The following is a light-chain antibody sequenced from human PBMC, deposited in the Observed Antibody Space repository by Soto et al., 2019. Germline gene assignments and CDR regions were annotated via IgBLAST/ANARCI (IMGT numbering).Light chain of an antibody. CDR2: EVS. CDR1: SSDVGGYNY. V-gene: IGLV2-8*01. Sequence: QSVLTQPPSAAGSPGQSVTISCTGTSSDVGGYNYVSWYQQHPGKAPKLMIYEVSKRPSGVPDHFSGSKSGNTASLTVSGLQAEDEADYYCSSHAGNFLFGGGTKLPLL. CDR3: SSHAGNFL. J-gene: IGLJ2*01.